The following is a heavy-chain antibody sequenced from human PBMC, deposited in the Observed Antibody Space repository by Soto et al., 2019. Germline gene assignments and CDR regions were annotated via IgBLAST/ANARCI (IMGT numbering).Heavy chain of an antibody. V-gene: IGHV3-74*01. CDR1: GFTFSGHW. CDR3: ASPVVPAAMGGPYFYGIDV. CDR2: INGDGSST. Sequence: EVQLVESGGGLVQPGGSLRLSCAASGFTFSGHWMHWVRQAPGKGLVWVSRINGDGSSTNYADFVEGRFTISRDNAESTLYLQMNSLRAEDTAVYYCASPVVPAAMGGPYFYGIDVWGQGTTVTVSS. D-gene: IGHD2-2*01. J-gene: IGHJ6*02.